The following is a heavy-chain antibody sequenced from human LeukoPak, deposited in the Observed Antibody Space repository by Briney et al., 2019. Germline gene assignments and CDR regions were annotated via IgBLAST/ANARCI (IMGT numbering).Heavy chain of an antibody. CDR2: INPNSGGT. J-gene: IGHJ5*02. CDR3: ARARTDIVVVVAASREFWFDP. D-gene: IGHD2-15*01. CDR1: GYTFTGYY. V-gene: IGHV1-2*02. Sequence: SSVKVSCKASGYTFTGYYMHWVRQAPGQGLEWMGWINPNSGGTNYAQKFLGRVTTTRDTSISTAYMELSRLRADDTAVYYGARARTDIVVVVAASREFWFDPWGQGTLVTVSS.